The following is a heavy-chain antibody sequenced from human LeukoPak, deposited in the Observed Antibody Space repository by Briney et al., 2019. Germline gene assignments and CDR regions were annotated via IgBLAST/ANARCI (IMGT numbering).Heavy chain of an antibody. V-gene: IGHV1-2*02. CDR3: ARAPDDYDFWSGPFDY. CDR2: INPNSGAT. D-gene: IGHD3-3*01. Sequence: ASVKVSCKASGYTFTGYYLHWVRQAPGQGLEWMGWINPNSGATDYAQNLQGRVTMTTDTPTSTAYMELRSLRSDDTAVYYCARAPDDYDFWSGPFDYWGRGTLVTVSS. CDR1: GYTFTGYY. J-gene: IGHJ4*02.